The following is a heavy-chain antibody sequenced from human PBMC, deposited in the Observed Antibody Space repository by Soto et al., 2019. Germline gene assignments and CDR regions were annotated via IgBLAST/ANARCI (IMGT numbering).Heavy chain of an antibody. CDR3: ARGQQAAAGALTRSFDY. Sequence: PGGSLRLSCSASGFTFSNYAMDWVRRAPGMGLEYVSPLNTSGGSTYYADSVKGRFTISRHNSKNTLYLQMNSLRAEDTAVYYCARGQQAAAGALTRSFDYWGQGTLVTVSS. D-gene: IGHD6-13*01. CDR2: LNTSGGST. J-gene: IGHJ4*02. V-gene: IGHV3-64*04. CDR1: GFTFSNYA.